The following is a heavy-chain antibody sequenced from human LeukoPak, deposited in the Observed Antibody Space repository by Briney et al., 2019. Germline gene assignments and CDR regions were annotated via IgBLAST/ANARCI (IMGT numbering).Heavy chain of an antibody. CDR1: GFTFTNSG. CDR2: IVVGSGNT. J-gene: IGHJ3*02. Sequence: ASVKVSCKASGFTFTNSGMQWVRQARGQRLEWIGWIVVGSGNTNYAQKFQERVTITRDMSTSTAYMELSSLRSEDTAVYYYAADQSGVVVTAFDIWGQGTMVTVSS. D-gene: IGHD3-22*01. V-gene: IGHV1-58*02. CDR3: AADQSGVVVTAFDI.